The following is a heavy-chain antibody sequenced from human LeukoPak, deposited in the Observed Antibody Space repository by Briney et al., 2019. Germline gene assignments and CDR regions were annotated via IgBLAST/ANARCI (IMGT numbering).Heavy chain of an antibody. J-gene: IGHJ4*02. D-gene: IGHD6-19*01. CDR1: GFTFSSYS. CDR3: ARLWLSSGWYEGFDY. Sequence: GGSLRLSCAASGFTFSSYSMNWVRQAPGKGLEWVSSISSSSSYIYYADSVKGRFTISRDNAKNSLYLQMNSLEAEDTAVYYCARLWLSSGWYEGFDYWGQGTLVTVSS. V-gene: IGHV3-21*01. CDR2: ISSSSSYI.